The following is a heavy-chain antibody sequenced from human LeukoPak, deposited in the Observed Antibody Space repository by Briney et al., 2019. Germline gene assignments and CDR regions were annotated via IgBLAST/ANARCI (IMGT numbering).Heavy chain of an antibody. CDR1: GFTVSSNY. J-gene: IGHJ6*03. CDR2: IYSGGST. CDR3: ARAGTESRWGLPRADYYYMDV. V-gene: IGHV3-53*05. Sequence: PGGSLRLSCAASGFTVSSNYMSWVRQAPGKGLEWVSVIYSGGSTYYADSVKGRFTISRDNSKNTLYLQMNSLRAEDTAVYYCARAGTESRWGLPRADYYYMDVWAKGTTVTVSS. D-gene: IGHD1-26*01.